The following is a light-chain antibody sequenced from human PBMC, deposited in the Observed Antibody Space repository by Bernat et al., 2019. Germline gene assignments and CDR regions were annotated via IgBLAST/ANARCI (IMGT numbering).Light chain of an antibody. CDR2: GAS. CDR3: QQYNNWPPT. J-gene: IGKJ5*01. V-gene: IGKV3-15*01. CDR1: QSVSSN. Sequence: EIVMTQSPATLSVSPGERATLSCRASQSVSSNLAWYQQKPGQAPRLLIYGASTRATGIPARFSGSGSGTEFTLTISSLQSEDCAVYYWQQYNNWPPTFGQGTRLEIK.